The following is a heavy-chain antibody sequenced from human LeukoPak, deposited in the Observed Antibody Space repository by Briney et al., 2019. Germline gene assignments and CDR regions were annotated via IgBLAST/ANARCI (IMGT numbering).Heavy chain of an antibody. Sequence: SETLSLTCAVSGYSISSGYYWGWIRQPPGKGLEWIGSIYHSGSTYYNPSLKSRVTISVDTSKNQFSLKLSSVTAADTAVYYCARGPIAARLAPFDYWGQGTLVTVSS. V-gene: IGHV4-38-2*01. D-gene: IGHD6-6*01. CDR3: ARGPIAARLAPFDY. CDR1: GYSISSGYY. J-gene: IGHJ4*02. CDR2: IYHSGST.